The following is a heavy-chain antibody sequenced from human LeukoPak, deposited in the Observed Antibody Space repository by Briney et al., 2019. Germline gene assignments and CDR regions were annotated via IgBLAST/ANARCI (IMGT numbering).Heavy chain of an antibody. CDR1: GFTFSSYA. CDR3: ARDAAVAGTRDYYYYYMDV. Sequence: GRSLRLSCAASGFTFSSYAMHWIRQAPGKGLEWVAVISYDGSNKYYADSVKGRFTISRDNSKNTLYLQMNSLRAEDTAVYYCARDAAVAGTRDYYYYYMDVWGKGTTVTVSS. D-gene: IGHD6-19*01. CDR2: ISYDGSNK. J-gene: IGHJ6*03. V-gene: IGHV3-30*04.